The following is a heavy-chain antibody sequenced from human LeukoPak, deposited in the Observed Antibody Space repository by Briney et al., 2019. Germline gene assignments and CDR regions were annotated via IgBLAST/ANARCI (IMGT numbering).Heavy chain of an antibody. CDR3: AKDPPTVMANAFHI. Sequence: GGSLRLSCAASGFTFSSYGMSWVRQAPGKGLEWVSSISGSGGTTYYADSVKGRFTISRDNSKNTLYLQMNSQRADDTAVYSCAKDPPTVMANAFHIWGQGTMVTVS. CDR1: GFTFSSYG. D-gene: IGHD5-18*01. J-gene: IGHJ3*02. CDR2: ISGSGGTT. V-gene: IGHV3-23*01.